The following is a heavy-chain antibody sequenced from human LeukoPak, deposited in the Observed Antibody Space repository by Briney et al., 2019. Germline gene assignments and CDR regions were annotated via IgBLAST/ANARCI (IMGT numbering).Heavy chain of an antibody. CDR1: GLTVSSYA. D-gene: IGHD6-13*01. V-gene: IGHV3-23*01. Sequence: HPGGSLRLSCAPSGLTVSSYAMSCVRQAPGKGLESVSPVSDSGSSTYYADSVKGRFTISRENSKNALYLKMNSLRADETAVYYCAKQDIRSSGWYDWGQGTLVTVSS. CDR2: VSDSGSST. J-gene: IGHJ4*02. CDR3: AKQDIRSSGWYD.